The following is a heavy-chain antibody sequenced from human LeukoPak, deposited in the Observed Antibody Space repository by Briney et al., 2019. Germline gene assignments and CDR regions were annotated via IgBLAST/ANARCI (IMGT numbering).Heavy chain of an antibody. D-gene: IGHD1-26*01. Sequence: GGSLRLSCAASGFTFSSYWMSWVRQAPGKGLEWVSTISAGGGSTYYADSVKGRFTISRDNSKSTLYLQMNSLRAEDTAVYYCARDVGSSSFRFQHWGQGTLVTVSS. J-gene: IGHJ1*01. V-gene: IGHV3-23*01. CDR3: ARDVGSSSFRFQH. CDR2: ISAGGGST. CDR1: GFTFSSYW.